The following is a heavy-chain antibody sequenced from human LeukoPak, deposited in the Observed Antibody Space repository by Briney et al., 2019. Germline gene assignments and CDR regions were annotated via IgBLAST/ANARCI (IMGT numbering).Heavy chain of an antibody. Sequence: GGSLRLSCAASGFILSSYWMPWVRHTPGKGPVWVSRINSDGSSTISADSVKGRFTLSTDNAKTTLYLQMNSLRAEDTAVYYCARGNSHSFDYWGQGALVTVSS. V-gene: IGHV3-74*01. D-gene: IGHD4-4*01. CDR3: ARGNSHSFDY. CDR2: INSDGSST. CDR1: GFILSSYW. J-gene: IGHJ4*02.